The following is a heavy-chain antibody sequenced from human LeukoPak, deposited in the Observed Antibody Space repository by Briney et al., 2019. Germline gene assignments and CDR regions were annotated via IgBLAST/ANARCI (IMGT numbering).Heavy chain of an antibody. Sequence: ASVKVSCKTSGYTFTGYYMHWVRQAPGQALEWMGWINPNSGGTNYAQKFQGRVTLTRDTSISTVYMELTTLTSDDTALYYCAVAPGDYWGQGTLVSVSA. CDR2: INPNSGGT. D-gene: IGHD2-21*01. CDR1: GYTFTGYY. J-gene: IGHJ4*02. V-gene: IGHV1-2*02. CDR3: AVAPGDY.